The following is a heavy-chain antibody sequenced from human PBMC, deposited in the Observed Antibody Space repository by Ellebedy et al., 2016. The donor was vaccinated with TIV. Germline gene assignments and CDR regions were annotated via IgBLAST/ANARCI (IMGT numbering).Heavy chain of an antibody. Sequence: GESLKISCAAFGFTFTSYGLHWVRQAPGKGLEWVAFVSYNGFNTYYRDSVSGRFSISRDNAKDTLYLQMSSRRHEDTAVYHCVRGKGYDFGEEWGQGTLVSVSS. V-gene: IGHV3-30*03. CDR2: VSYNGFNT. CDR1: GFTFTSYG. D-gene: IGHD4-17*01. J-gene: IGHJ4*02. CDR3: VRGKGYDFGEE.